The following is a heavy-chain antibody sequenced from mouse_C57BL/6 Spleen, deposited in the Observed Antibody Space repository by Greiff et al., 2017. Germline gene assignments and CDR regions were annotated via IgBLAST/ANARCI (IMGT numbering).Heavy chain of an antibody. V-gene: IGHV1-69*01. CDR3: ARTPVYYYGSSLYAMDY. D-gene: IGHD1-1*01. J-gene: IGHJ4*01. CDR1: GYTFTSYW. Sequence: VQLQQPGAELVMPGASVKLSCKASGYTFTSYWMHWVKQRPGQGLEWIGELDPSDSYTNYNQKFKGKSTLTVDKSSSTAYMQLSSLTSEDSAVYYCARTPVYYYGSSLYAMDYWGQGTSVTVSS. CDR2: LDPSDSYT.